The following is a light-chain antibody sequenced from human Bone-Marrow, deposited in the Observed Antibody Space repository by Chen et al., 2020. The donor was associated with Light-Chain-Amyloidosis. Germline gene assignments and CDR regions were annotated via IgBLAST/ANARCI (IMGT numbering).Light chain of an antibody. CDR2: DGS. CDR1: NIGSTS. CDR3: QVWDRSSDRPV. Sequence: SYVLTQPSSVSVAPGQPATIACGGNNIGSTSVHWYQQTPGQAPLLVVDDGSDRPSGIPERVSGSNDGNAAAVTISRVGAGDEADSYCQVWDRSSDRPVFGGGTKLTVL. V-gene: IGLV3-21*02. J-gene: IGLJ2*01.